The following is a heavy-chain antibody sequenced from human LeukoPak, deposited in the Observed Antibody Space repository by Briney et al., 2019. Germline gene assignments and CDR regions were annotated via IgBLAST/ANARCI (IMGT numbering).Heavy chain of an antibody. CDR3: AKTTTVYSSGRFPGWPVDY. V-gene: IGHV3-23*01. D-gene: IGHD6-19*01. J-gene: IGHJ4*02. CDR2: IFGSGGST. CDR1: GFTFSGYA. Sequence: GGSLRLSCAASGFTFSGYAMYWVRQAPGKGLEWVSGIFGSGGSTHYADSVKGRFTISRDNSKNTVYLQMNSLRAEDTAVYYCAKTTTVYSSGRFPGWPVDYWGQGTLVTVSS.